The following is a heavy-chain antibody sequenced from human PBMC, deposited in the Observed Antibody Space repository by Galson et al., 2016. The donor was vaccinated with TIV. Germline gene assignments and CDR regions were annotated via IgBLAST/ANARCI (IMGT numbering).Heavy chain of an antibody. D-gene: IGHD3-22*01. CDR3: VRSGTYYYDSSGDN. Sequence: SVKVSCKASGGIFIGYGISWVRQAPGQGLEWMGRIIPLFGIVSYAQRFHGRVASIADKSTGTTYMELSSLQSYDTAVYYCVRSGTYYYDSSGDNWGQGTLVTVSS. CDR1: GGIFIGYG. CDR2: IIPLFGIV. V-gene: IGHV1-69*04. J-gene: IGHJ4*02.